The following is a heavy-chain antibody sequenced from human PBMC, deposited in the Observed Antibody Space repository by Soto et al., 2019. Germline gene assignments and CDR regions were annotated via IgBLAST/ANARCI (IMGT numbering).Heavy chain of an antibody. Sequence: GGSMRLSCAASGFNFSSYWMSWVRQAPGKGLEWVANIKQDGSEKYYVDSVKGRFTISRDNAKNSLYPQMNSLRAEDTAVYYCARDWVDEYYFDYWGQGTLVTVSS. CDR3: ARDWVDEYYFDY. CDR1: GFNFSSYW. D-gene: IGHD2-15*01. CDR2: IKQDGSEK. V-gene: IGHV3-7*05. J-gene: IGHJ4*02.